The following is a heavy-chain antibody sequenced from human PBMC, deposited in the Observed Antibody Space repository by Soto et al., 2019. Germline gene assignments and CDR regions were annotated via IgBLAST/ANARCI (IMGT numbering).Heavy chain of an antibody. D-gene: IGHD3-10*01. CDR2: VHPSDSDA. Sequence: GESLKISCKGSGYTFTNYWIGWVRQMPGKGLEWMGIVHPSDSDATYNPSFQGRVTFSVDKSINTAYLQWSSLEASDTATYYCARRRSDSGSYIDTAFDPWGQGTQVTVSS. CDR1: GYTFTNYW. V-gene: IGHV5-51*01. J-gene: IGHJ5*02. CDR3: ARRRSDSGSYIDTAFDP.